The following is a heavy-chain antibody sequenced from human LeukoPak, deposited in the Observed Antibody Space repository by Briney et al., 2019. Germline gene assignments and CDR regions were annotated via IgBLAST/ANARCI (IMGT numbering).Heavy chain of an antibody. V-gene: IGHV3-74*01. CDR3: ARDLHPSGWSDFDY. Sequence: PGRSLRLSCAASGFTFSNYWMHWVRQAPGKGLVWVSRINTDGNSASYADSVKGRFTISRDNARNTLYLQMNSLRAEDTAVYYCARDLHPSGWSDFDYWGQGTLVTVSS. CDR1: GFTFSNYW. D-gene: IGHD6-19*01. J-gene: IGHJ4*02. CDR2: INTDGNSA.